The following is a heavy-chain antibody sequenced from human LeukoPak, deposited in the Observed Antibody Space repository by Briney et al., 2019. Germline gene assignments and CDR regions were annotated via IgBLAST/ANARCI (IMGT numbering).Heavy chain of an antibody. CDR2: ISGSGGST. J-gene: IGHJ4*02. CDR3: AREGLSGNYQLRPFDY. D-gene: IGHD1-26*01. CDR1: GFTFSSYA. Sequence: PGGSLRLSCAASGFTFSSYAMSWVRQAPGKGLEWVSAISGSGGSTYYADSVKGRFTISRDNSKNTLYLQMNSLRAEDTAVCYCAREGLSGNYQLRPFDYWGQGALVTVSS. V-gene: IGHV3-23*01.